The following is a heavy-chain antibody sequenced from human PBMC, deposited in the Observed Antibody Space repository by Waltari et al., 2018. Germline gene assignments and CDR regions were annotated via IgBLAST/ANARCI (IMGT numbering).Heavy chain of an antibody. CDR1: GGSISSSNW. D-gene: IGHD3-10*01. CDR3: ARKRPAGKLVDY. J-gene: IGHJ4*02. CDR2: IYHSGST. Sequence: QVQLQASGPGLVKPSGTLSLTCAVSGGSISSSNWWSWVRQPPGKGLEWIGEIYHSGSTNYNPSLKGRVTISVDKSKNQFSLKRSSVTAADTAVYYCARKRPAGKLVDYWGQGTLVTVSS. V-gene: IGHV4-4*02.